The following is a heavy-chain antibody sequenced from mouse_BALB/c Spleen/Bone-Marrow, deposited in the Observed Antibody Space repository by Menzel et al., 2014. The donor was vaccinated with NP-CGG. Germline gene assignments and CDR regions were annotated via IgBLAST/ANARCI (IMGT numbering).Heavy chain of an antibody. D-gene: IGHD2-1*01. CDR3: ARGGNYRFDY. V-gene: IGHV1-82*01. Sequence: VKLMESGPELVKPGASVKISCKASGYAFSSSWMNWVKQRPGQGLEWIGRIYPGDGDTNYNGKFKGKATLTADKSSSTAYMQLSSLTSVDSAVYFCARGGNYRFDYWGQGTTLT. J-gene: IGHJ2*01. CDR2: IYPGDGDT. CDR1: GYAFSSSW.